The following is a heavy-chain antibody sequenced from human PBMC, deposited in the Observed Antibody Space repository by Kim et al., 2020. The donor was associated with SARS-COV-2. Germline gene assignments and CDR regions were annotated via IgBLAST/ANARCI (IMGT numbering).Heavy chain of an antibody. CDR1: GGTFSSYA. J-gene: IGHJ4*02. CDR2: IIPIFGTA. Sequence: SVKVSCKASGGTFSSYAISWVRQAPGQGLEWMGGIIPIFGTANYAQKFQGRVTITADESTSTAYMELSSLRSEDTAVYYCARGPRYDILTGSLGYWGQGTLVTVSS. D-gene: IGHD3-9*01. V-gene: IGHV1-69*13. CDR3: ARGPRYDILTGSLGY.